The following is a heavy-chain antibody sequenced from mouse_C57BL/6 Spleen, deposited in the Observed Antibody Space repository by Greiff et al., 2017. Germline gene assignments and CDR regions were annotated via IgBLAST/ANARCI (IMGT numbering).Heavy chain of an antibody. CDR3: ARHGGKGYYLDY. Sequence: VQLQQSGPELVKPGASVKISCKASGYAFSSSWMNWVKQRPGKGLEWIGRIYPGDGDTNYNGKFKGKATLTADKSSSTAYMQLSSLTSEDSAVYFCARHGGKGYYLDYWGQGTTLTVSS. V-gene: IGHV1-82*01. CDR1: GYAFSSSW. CDR2: IYPGDGDT. J-gene: IGHJ2*01. D-gene: IGHD1-1*01.